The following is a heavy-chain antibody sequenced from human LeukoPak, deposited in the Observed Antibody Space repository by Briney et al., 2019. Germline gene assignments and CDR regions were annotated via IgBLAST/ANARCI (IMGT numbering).Heavy chain of an antibody. CDR2: INHSGST. CDR1: GGSFSGYY. CDR3: ARDGPPGITMVRGVITNGYYFDY. D-gene: IGHD3-10*01. Sequence: PSGTLSLTCAVYGGSFSGYYWSWIRQPPGKGLEWIGEINHSGSTNYNPSLKSRVTISVDTSKNQFSLKLSSVTAADTAVYYCARDGPPGITMVRGVITNGYYFDYWGQGTLVTVSS. V-gene: IGHV4-34*01. J-gene: IGHJ4*02.